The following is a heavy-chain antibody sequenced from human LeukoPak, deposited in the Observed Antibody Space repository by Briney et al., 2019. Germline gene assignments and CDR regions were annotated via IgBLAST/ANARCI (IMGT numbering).Heavy chain of an antibody. CDR3: ARNGGYDQDV. V-gene: IGHV4-4*02. CDR2: VCPRGGI. Sequence: SLRLSCAASGFTFSRNGMHWVRQSPGKGLEWIGEVCPRGGINYNPSLKTRVSISPDRPRNQFSLTMIYLTAADTAVYYCARNGGYDQDVWGQGITVTVSS. D-gene: IGHD5-18*01. J-gene: IGHJ6*02. CDR1: GFTFSRNG.